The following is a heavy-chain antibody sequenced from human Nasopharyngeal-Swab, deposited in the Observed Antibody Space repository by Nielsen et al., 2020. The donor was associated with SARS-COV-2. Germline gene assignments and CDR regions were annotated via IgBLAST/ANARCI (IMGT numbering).Heavy chain of an antibody. V-gene: IGHV1-46*02. J-gene: IGHJ3*02. CDR1: GYSFNTYY. CDR2: ISCDDGTR. Sequence: ASVKVSCKASGYSFNTYYMHWVRQAPGQALEWMVLISCDDGTRTYAQKFRGRVTMTRDTSTNTVYLDLRSLQSEDTAVYYCASGPNPHNAFDIWGQGTMVTVSS. D-gene: IGHD1-14*01. CDR3: ASGPNPHNAFDI.